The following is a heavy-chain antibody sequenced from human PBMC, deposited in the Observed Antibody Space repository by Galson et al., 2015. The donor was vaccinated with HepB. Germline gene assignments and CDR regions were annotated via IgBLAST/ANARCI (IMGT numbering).Heavy chain of an antibody. Sequence: PALVKPTQTLTLTCTFSGFSLSTSGMRVSWIRQPPGKALEWLARIDWDNDKFYSTSLKTRLTISKDTSKNQVVLTMTNMDPVDTATYYCAGGHRSGGMDVWGQGTTVTVSS. CDR1: GFSLSTSGMR. CDR3: AGGHRSGGMDV. CDR2: IDWDNDK. J-gene: IGHJ6*02. D-gene: IGHD2-15*01. V-gene: IGHV2-70*04.